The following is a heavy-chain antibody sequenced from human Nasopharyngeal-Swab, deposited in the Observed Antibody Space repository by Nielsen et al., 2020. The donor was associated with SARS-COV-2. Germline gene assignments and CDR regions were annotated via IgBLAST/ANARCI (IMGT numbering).Heavy chain of an antibody. D-gene: IGHD3-16*01. Sequence: GGSLRLSCSASGFTFSIHAMHWVRQAPGKGLEYVSTINDYEDRLYYADSVKGRFTISRDNSKNTLYLQTSSLRPEDTAVYWCVKDLRGRYGFESWGQGTMVTVSS. J-gene: IGHJ3*02. V-gene: IGHV3-64D*06. CDR2: INDYEDRL. CDR3: VKDLRGRYGFES. CDR1: GFTFSIHA.